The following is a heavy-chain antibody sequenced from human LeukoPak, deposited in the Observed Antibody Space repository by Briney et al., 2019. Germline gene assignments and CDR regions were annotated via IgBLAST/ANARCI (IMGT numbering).Heavy chain of an antibody. J-gene: IGHJ6*02. CDR2: IYYSGST. CDR1: GGSISSSSYY. CDR3: ARDSGFGDPTLYGMDV. D-gene: IGHD3-10*01. Sequence: SETLSLTCTVAGGSISSSSYYWRWIPQPPGKGLEWIGSIYYSGSTYYNPSLKSRVTISVDTSKNQFSLKLSSVTAADTAVYYCARDSGFGDPTLYGMDVWGQGTTVTVSS. V-gene: IGHV4-39*07.